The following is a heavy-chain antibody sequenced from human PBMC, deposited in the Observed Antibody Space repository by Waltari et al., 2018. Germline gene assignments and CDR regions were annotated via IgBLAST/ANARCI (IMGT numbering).Heavy chain of an antibody. CDR1: GFPFSSYA. CDR3: AKSAAATIRFWYFDL. J-gene: IGHJ2*01. CDR2: IGVSGVTM. D-gene: IGHD6-13*01. V-gene: IGHV3-23*04. Sequence: EVQLVESGGGLVQPGGSLRLSCAASGFPFSSYAMSWVRQSPGRGLEWVSSIGVSGVTMFYEDAGKGRFTTARDNSKNTLYLQMDSLRAEDTAIYYCAKSAAATIRFWYFDLWGRGTLVTVSS.